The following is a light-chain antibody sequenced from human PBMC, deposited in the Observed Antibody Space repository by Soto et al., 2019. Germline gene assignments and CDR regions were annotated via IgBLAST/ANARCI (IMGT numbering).Light chain of an antibody. Sequence: EIRMTQSPATLSVSPGERATLSCRASQSVSSNLAWYQQKPGQAHRLLIYGASTRATGIPARFSGSGSGTEFTLTISNLQSEECAVYYCQKYYHWPPWTFGQGTKVEIK. CDR2: GAS. V-gene: IGKV3-15*01. J-gene: IGKJ1*01. CDR3: QKYYHWPPWT. CDR1: QSVSSN.